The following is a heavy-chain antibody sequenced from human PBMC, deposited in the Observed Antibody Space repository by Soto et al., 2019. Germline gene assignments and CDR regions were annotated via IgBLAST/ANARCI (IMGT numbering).Heavy chain of an antibody. CDR1: GYRFTSYW. V-gene: IGHV5-51*01. Sequence: GESLKISCRTSGYRFTSYWIAWVRQMPGKGLEWMGIIFPSDSDTRYSPSFQGQVTISADRSTSTVFLQWASLEASDTAVYFCARKDKSGYFNWFDPWGQGTLVTVSS. CDR2: IFPSDSDT. D-gene: IGHD3-22*01. CDR3: ARKDKSGYFNWFDP. J-gene: IGHJ5*02.